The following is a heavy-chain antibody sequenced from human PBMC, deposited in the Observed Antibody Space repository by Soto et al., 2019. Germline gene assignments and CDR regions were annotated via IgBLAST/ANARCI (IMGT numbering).Heavy chain of an antibody. J-gene: IGHJ3*02. CDR3: ARQKGYSSSWSDAFDI. Sequence: RGESLKISCKGSGYSFTSYWIGWVRQMPGKDLEWMGIIYPGDSDTRYSPSFQGQVTISADKSISTAYLQWSSLKASDTAMYYCARQKGYSSSWSDAFDIWGQGTMVTVSS. CDR1: GYSFTSYW. D-gene: IGHD6-13*01. V-gene: IGHV5-51*01. CDR2: IYPGDSDT.